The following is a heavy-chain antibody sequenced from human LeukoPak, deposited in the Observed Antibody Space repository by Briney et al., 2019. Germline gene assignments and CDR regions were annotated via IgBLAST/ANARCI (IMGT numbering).Heavy chain of an antibody. J-gene: IGHJ6*03. Sequence: ASVKVSCKASGYTFTGYYMHWVRQAPGQGLEWMGWINPNSGGTNYAQKFQGRVTMTRDTSISTAYMELSRLRSDDTAVYYCARGPIVVVPAAISGVSYYYYMDVWGKGTTVTASS. V-gene: IGHV1-2*02. CDR1: GYTFTGYY. D-gene: IGHD2-2*01. CDR3: ARGPIVVVPAAISGVSYYYYMDV. CDR2: INPNSGGT.